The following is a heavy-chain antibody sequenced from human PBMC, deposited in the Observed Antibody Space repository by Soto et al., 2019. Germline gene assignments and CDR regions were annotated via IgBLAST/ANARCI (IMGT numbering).Heavy chain of an antibody. CDR2: INPNSGGT. Sequence: ASVKVSCKASGYIFTGYYMHWVRQAPGQGLEWMGWINPNSGGTNYAQKFQGRVTMTRDTSINTAYMDLSRLRSDDTAVYYCARDGKLDGWFDPWGQGTLVTVSS. J-gene: IGHJ5*02. V-gene: IGHV1-2*02. CDR1: GYIFTGYY. CDR3: ARDGKLDGWFDP. D-gene: IGHD6-13*01.